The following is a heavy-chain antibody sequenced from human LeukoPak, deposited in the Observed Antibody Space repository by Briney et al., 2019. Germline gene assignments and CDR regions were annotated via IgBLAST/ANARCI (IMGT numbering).Heavy chain of an antibody. CDR1: GFTFSSYA. V-gene: IGHV3-74*01. CDR3: ARDRMVRGVSPQTGYGMDV. CDR2: VKSDGSST. J-gene: IGHJ6*02. Sequence: GGSLRLSCAASGFTFSSYAMHWVRQAPGKGLVWVSRVKSDGSSTSYADSVKGRFTISRDNSKNTLYLQMNSLRAEDTAVYYCARDRMVRGVSPQTGYGMDVWGQGTTVTVSS. D-gene: IGHD3-10*01.